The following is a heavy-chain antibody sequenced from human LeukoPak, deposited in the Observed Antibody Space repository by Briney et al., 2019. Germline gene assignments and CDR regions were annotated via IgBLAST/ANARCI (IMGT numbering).Heavy chain of an antibody. V-gene: IGHV4-38-2*02. Sequence: SETLSLTCTVSGYSISSGYYWGWIRQPPGKGLEWIGSIYHSGSTYYKTSLKSRVIISVDTSKNQFSLKLSSVTAADTAVYYCARDRSVGVLPAPPFDFWGQGTLVTVSS. CDR2: IYHSGST. D-gene: IGHD6-6*01. J-gene: IGHJ4*02. CDR3: ARDRSVGVLPAPPFDF. CDR1: GYSISSGYY.